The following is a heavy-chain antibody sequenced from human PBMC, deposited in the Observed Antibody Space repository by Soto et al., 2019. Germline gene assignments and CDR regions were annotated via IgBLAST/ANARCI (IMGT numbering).Heavy chain of an antibody. CDR3: ARGTMAYYSDY. CDR2: IYPGDSDT. CDR1: EFSFTNFW. D-gene: IGHD1-7*01. Sequence: GESLKISCKASEFSFTNFWIGWVRQMPGKGLEWMGIIYPGDSDTRYSPSFQGQVTISADKSVSTAYLQWSNLKASDTAMYYCARGTMAYYSDYWAREPWSPSPQ. J-gene: IGHJ4*02. V-gene: IGHV5-51*01.